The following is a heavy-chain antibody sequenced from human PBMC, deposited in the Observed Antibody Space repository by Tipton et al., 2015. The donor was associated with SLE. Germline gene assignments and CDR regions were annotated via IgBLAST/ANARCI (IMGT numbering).Heavy chain of an antibody. Sequence: LRLSCTVSGDSMNSGVYYWSWLRQPAGKGLEWIGRIFSSGNTIYNPSLKSRVTISEDTSKNQFSLRLSSVTAADTAVYYCAREGISYCGGDCHGSFDYWGQGSLVAVSS. CDR1: GDSMNSGVYY. V-gene: IGHV4-61*02. J-gene: IGHJ4*02. D-gene: IGHD2-21*01. CDR2: IFSSGNT. CDR3: AREGISYCGGDCHGSFDY.